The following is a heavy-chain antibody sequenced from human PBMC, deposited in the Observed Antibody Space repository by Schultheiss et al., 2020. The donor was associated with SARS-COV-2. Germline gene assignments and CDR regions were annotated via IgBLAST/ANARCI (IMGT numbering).Heavy chain of an antibody. CDR3: ASHPGSSWFHY. Sequence: GESLKISCAASGFTVSSNYMSWVRQAPGKGLEWVAVISYDGSKKYYADSVKGRFTISRDNSKNSLYLQMNSLRDDDTAVYFCASHPGSSWFHYWGQGTLVTVSS. J-gene: IGHJ4*02. D-gene: IGHD6-13*01. CDR2: ISYDGSKK. CDR1: GFTVSSNY. V-gene: IGHV3-30-3*01.